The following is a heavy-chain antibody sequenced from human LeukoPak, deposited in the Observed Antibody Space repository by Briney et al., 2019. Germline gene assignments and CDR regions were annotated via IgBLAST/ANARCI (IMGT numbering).Heavy chain of an antibody. J-gene: IGHJ4*02. D-gene: IGHD3-22*01. V-gene: IGHV3-20*04. CDR2: INWNGGST. Sequence: PGGSLRLSCAASGFTFDDYGMTWVRQAPGKGLEWVSGINWNGGSTGYADSVKGRFTISRDNAKNSLYLQMNSLRAEDTALYYCAKGYYDSSGPAPYDYWGQGTLVTVSS. CDR3: AKGYYDSSGPAPYDY. CDR1: GFTFDDYG.